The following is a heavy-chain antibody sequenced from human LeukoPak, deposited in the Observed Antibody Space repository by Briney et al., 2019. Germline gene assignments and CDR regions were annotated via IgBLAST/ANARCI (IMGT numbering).Heavy chain of an antibody. D-gene: IGHD1-1*01. CDR1: GYTFTGYY. J-gene: IGHJ6*03. Sequence: SVKVSCKASGYTFTGYYMHWVRQAPGQGLEWMGGIIPIFGTANYAQKFQGRVTITADKSTSTAYMELGSLRSEDTAVYYCASSRYNWNAYYYYYYMDVWGKGTTVTVSS. CDR2: IIPIFGTA. CDR3: ASSRYNWNAYYYYYYMDV. V-gene: IGHV1-69*06.